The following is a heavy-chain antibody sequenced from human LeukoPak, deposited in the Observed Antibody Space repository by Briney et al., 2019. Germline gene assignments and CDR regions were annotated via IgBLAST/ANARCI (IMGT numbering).Heavy chain of an antibody. CDR3: ARGVVAAAGRTFDF. J-gene: IGHJ4*02. Sequence: SQTLSLTCTVSGGSISSGSYYWSWIRQPAGKGLEWIGGIYTSGSTNYNPSLKSRVTISVDKSKNQFSLKLSSVTAADTAVYYCARGVVAAAGRTFDFWGQGTLVAVSS. D-gene: IGHD6-13*01. V-gene: IGHV4-61*02. CDR2: IYTSGST. CDR1: GGSISSGSYY.